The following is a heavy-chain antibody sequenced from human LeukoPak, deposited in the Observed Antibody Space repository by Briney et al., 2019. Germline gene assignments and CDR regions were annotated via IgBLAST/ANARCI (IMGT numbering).Heavy chain of an antibody. D-gene: IGHD3-9*01. J-gene: IGHJ2*01. V-gene: IGHV4-61*05. CDR3: ARVGSELRYFDWLTHWYFDL. Sequence: SETLSLTCTVSGGSISSSSYYWGWIRQPPGKGLEWIGYIHYRGGTNYNPSLKSRVTISLDTSKNQFSLKLSSVTAADTAVYFCARVGSELRYFDWLTHWYFDLWGRGTLVTVSS. CDR1: GGSISSSSYY. CDR2: IHYRGGT.